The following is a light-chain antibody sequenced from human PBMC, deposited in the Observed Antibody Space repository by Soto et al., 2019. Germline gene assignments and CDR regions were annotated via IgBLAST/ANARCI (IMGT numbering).Light chain of an antibody. CDR1: QSIKNW. CDR2: KAS. V-gene: IGKV1-5*03. CDR3: QQYNSYSQFT. Sequence: DIQMTQSPSTLSASVGYRVTITCRASQSIKNWLAWYQQKPGEAPKLLIYKASTLESGVPSRFTGSGSGTEFTLTISSLQPDDVATYYCQQYNSYSQFTFGPGIKVDIK. J-gene: IGKJ3*01.